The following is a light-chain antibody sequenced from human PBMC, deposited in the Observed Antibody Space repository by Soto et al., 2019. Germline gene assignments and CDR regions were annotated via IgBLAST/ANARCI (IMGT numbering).Light chain of an antibody. Sequence: GDRVTITCQESQDISNYLNWYQQKPGKAPKLLIYDASILETGVPSRFSGSGFGTDFTLTISSLQPEDIATYFCQQYDDRLTFGGGTKV. CDR1: QDISNY. J-gene: IGKJ4*01. V-gene: IGKV1-33*01. CDR2: DAS. CDR3: QQYDDRLT.